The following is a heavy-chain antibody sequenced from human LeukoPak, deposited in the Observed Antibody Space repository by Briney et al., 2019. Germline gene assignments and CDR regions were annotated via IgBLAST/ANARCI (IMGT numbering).Heavy chain of an antibody. CDR1: GGSISGDY. CDR3: AREFCGGGCWFDP. D-gene: IGHD2-21*02. Sequence: KTSETLSLTCTVSGGSISGDYWSWIRQPAGKGLEWIGRIYTSGGTNYNPSLKSRVTMSVDTSKNQFSLRLGSVTAADTAVYYCAREFCGGGCWFDPWGQGTLVTVSS. J-gene: IGHJ5*02. V-gene: IGHV4-4*07. CDR2: IYTSGGT.